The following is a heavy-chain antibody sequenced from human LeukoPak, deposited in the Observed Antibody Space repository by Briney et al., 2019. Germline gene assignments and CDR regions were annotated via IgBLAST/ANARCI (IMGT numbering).Heavy chain of an antibody. Sequence: ASVKVSCKASGYTFIGYYMHWVRQAPGQGLEWVGWINPNSGATNYAQKFQGRVTMTRDTSISTAYMELSSLRSDDTAVFYCARVRRFDDSTGCYYYFDFWGQGTLVTVSS. V-gene: IGHV1-2*02. CDR2: INPNSGAT. D-gene: IGHD3-22*01. CDR3: ARVRRFDDSTGCYYYFDF. J-gene: IGHJ4*02. CDR1: GYTFIGYY.